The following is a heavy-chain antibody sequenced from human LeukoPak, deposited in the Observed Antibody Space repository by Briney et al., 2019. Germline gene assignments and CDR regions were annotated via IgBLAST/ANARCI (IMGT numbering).Heavy chain of an antibody. CDR1: GYTFTSYG. V-gene: IGHV1-18*01. D-gene: IGHD3-9*01. Sequence: ASVKVSCKASGYTFTSYGISWVRQAPGQGLEWMGWISAYNGNTNYAQKLQGRVTMTTDTSTSTAYMELSSLRSEDTAVYYCATDKSRFDWLHYFDYWGQGTLVTVSS. CDR2: ISAYNGNT. J-gene: IGHJ4*02. CDR3: ATDKSRFDWLHYFDY.